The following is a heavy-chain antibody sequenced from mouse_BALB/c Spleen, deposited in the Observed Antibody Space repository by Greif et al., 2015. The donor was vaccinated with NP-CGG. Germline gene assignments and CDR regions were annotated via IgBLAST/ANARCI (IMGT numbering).Heavy chain of an antibody. D-gene: IGHD1-1*01. Sequence: EVHLVESGPELVKPGASVKISCKASGYTFTDYNMHWVKQSHGKSLAWIGYIYPYNGGTGYNQKFKNKATLTVDTSSSTPYRELRSLTSGDSAVYFCARGRGTTVEAWFPYWGQGPLVTVSA. CDR2: IYPYNGGT. V-gene: IGHV1S29*02. CDR3: ARGRGTTVEAWFPY. J-gene: IGHJ3*01. CDR1: GYTFTDYN.